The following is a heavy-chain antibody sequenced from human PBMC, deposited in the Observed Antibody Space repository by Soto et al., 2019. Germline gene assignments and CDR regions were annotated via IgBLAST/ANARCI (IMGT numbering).Heavy chain of an antibody. D-gene: IGHD6-19*01. V-gene: IGHV5-10-1*01. CDR3: ALSGPDSSGWYWFDY. CDR2: IDPSDSYT. J-gene: IGHJ4*02. CDR1: GYSFTSYW. Sequence: PGESLKISCKGSGYSFTSYWISWVRQMPGKGLEWMGRIDPSDSYTNYSPSFQGHVTISADKSISTAYLQWSSLKASDTAMYYCALSGPDSSGWYWFDYWGQGTLVTVSS.